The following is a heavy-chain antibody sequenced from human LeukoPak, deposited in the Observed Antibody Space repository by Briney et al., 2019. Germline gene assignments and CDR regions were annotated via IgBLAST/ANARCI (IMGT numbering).Heavy chain of an antibody. J-gene: IGHJ5*01. D-gene: IGHD3-10*01. Sequence: SETLSLTCSVSGYSISSGYYWGWIRQPPGKGLEWIGSIFHTSIPYQSSSFKNRLHMSVDTSKNQFSLKLNSVTAADTAVYYCARQPKSCTPGVFITGKACWFDPWGQGTLVIVST. CDR1: GYSISSGYY. CDR2: IFHTSIP. CDR3: ARQPKSCTPGVFITGKACWFDP. V-gene: IGHV4-38-2*02.